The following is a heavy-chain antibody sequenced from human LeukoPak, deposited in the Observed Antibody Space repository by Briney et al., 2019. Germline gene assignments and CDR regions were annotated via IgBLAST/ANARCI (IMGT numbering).Heavy chain of an antibody. D-gene: IGHD3-10*01. V-gene: IGHV3-21*01. Sequence: GGSLRLSCAASGFPFNTYNMNWVRQAPGKGLEWVSSISGSTSYIYYADSVKGRFTISRDNAKNSLYLQMNSLRAEDTAVYYCTRVRWFGESRHAFGIWGQGTRVTVSS. CDR3: TRVRWFGESRHAFGI. J-gene: IGHJ3*02. CDR2: ISGSTSYI. CDR1: GFPFNTYN.